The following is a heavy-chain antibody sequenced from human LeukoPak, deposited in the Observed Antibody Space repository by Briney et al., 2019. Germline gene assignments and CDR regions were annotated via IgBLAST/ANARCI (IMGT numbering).Heavy chain of an antibody. CDR1: GFTFSRYA. J-gene: IGHJ4*02. CDR3: AKDRPVNWGYYFDY. D-gene: IGHD7-27*01. Sequence: GGSLRLSCAASGFTFSRYAMSGVRPAPGKGVGWVPSLSASAGTTYYAESVKGWFTISRDNSKNTLYIQMNSLRAEDAALYYCAKDRPVNWGYYFDYWGQGTLVTVSS. CDR2: LSASAGTT. V-gene: IGHV3-23*01.